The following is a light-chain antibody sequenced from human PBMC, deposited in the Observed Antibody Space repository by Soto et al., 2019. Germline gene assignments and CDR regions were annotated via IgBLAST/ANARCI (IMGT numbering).Light chain of an antibody. CDR3: QSYDSSLSISVV. V-gene: IGLV1-40*01. Sequence: QSVLTQPPSVSGAPGQRVTISCTGSSSNIGAGYDVHWYQQLPGTAPKLLIYGNSNRPSGVPDRFSGSKSGTSASLAITGLQAEDETDYYCQSYDSSLSISVVFGGGTNLTVL. CDR1: SSNIGAGYD. J-gene: IGLJ2*01. CDR2: GNS.